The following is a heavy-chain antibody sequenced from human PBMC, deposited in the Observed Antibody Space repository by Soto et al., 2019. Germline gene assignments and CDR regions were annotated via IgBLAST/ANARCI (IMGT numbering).Heavy chain of an antibody. J-gene: IGHJ6*02. V-gene: IGHV1-46*03. CDR3: ARGLYQLLYGMDV. Sequence: QVQVVQSGAEVKKPGASVKISCKTSGYTFTSYYMHWVRQAPGQGLEWMGIINTGGGSTNYAQKFQGRVTMTRDTSTSTVYMELSSLRSEDTAVYYCARGLYQLLYGMDVWGQGTTITVSS. CDR2: INTGGGST. D-gene: IGHD2-2*01. CDR1: GYTFTSYY.